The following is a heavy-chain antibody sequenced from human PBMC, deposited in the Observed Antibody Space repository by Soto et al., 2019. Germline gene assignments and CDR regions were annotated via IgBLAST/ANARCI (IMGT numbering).Heavy chain of an antibody. CDR3: ARHSGKSIQLWVYFDY. J-gene: IGHJ4*02. CDR1: GGSISSSSYY. D-gene: IGHD5-18*01. CDR2: IYYSGDT. Sequence: KPSETLSLTCTVSGGSISSSSYYWGWIRQPPGKGLEWIGTIYYSGDTYYNPSLKSRVTISVDTSKNQFSLKLSSVTAADTAVYYCARHSGKSIQLWVYFDYWGQGTLVTVSS. V-gene: IGHV4-39*01.